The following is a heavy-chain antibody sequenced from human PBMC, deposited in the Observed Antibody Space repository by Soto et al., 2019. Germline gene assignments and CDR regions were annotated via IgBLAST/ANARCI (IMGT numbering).Heavy chain of an antibody. CDR3: AHAYCSGGNCFLLSFYY. CDR2: IYWDDDK. D-gene: IGHD2-15*01. J-gene: IGHJ4*02. CDR1: GFSLSTSGVG. V-gene: IGHV2-5*02. Sequence: QITLKESGPTLVKPTQTLTLTCTFSGFSLSTSGVGVGWIRQPPGKALEWLALIYWDDDKRYSPSLKSRLTITKDTSKNRVVLTMTNIDPVDTATYYCAHAYCSGGNCFLLSFYYWGQGTLVTVSS.